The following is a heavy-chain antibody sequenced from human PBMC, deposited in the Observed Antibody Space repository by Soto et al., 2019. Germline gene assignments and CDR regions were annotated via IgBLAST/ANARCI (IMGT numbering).Heavy chain of an antibody. CDR2: INPSGGST. Sequence: ASVKVSCKASGYTFTSHYIHWVLQAPGQGLEWMGIINPSGGSTSYAQKFQGRVTMTRDTSTSTVYMELSSLRSEDTAVYYCAREHVDTAMVFDYWGQGTLVTVSS. CDR1: GYTFTSHY. CDR3: AREHVDTAMVFDY. J-gene: IGHJ4*02. D-gene: IGHD5-18*01. V-gene: IGHV1-46*03.